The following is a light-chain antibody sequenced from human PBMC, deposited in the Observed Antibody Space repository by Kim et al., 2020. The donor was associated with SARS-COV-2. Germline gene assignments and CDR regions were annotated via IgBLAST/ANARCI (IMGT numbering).Light chain of an antibody. CDR3: NSRDSNDNVV. CDR1: SLRSYY. V-gene: IGLV3-19*01. CDR2: GKN. Sequence: VALGQTVRITCQGDSLRSYYATWYQQKPGQAPILVIYGKNNRPSGIPHRFSGSSSGNTASLTITGTQAGDEADYYCNSRDSNDNVVFGGGTQLTVL. J-gene: IGLJ2*01.